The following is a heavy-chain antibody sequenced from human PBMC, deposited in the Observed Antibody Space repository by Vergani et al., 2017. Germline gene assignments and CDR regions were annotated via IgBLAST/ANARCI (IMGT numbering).Heavy chain of an antibody. D-gene: IGHD6-6*01. J-gene: IGHJ3*02. Sequence: VQLVESGGGLVQPGRSLRLSCAASGFTFDDYAMHWVRQAPGKGLEWVSGISWNSGSIGYADSVKGRFTISRDNAKNSLYLQMNSLRAEDTALYYCAKDREEYSSSSGAFDIWGQGTMVTVSS. V-gene: IGHV3-9*01. CDR2: ISWNSGSI. CDR3: AKDREEYSSSSGAFDI. CDR1: GFTFDDYA.